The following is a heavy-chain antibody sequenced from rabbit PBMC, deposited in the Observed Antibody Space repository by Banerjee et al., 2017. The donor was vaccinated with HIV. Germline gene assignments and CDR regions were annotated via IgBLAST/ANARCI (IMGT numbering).Heavy chain of an antibody. V-gene: IGHV1S47*01. CDR2: IDPVFDST. Sequence: QEQLVESGGGLVQPEGSLKLTCTVSGFDFSSYGVSWVRQAPGKGLEWIGYIDPVFDSTYYASWVNGRFTISSHNAQNTLYLQMNGLTAADTATYFCVRDGYGDIDLWGPGTLVTVS. J-gene: IGHJ4*01. CDR1: GFDFSSYG. D-gene: IGHD2-1*01. CDR3: VRDGYGDIDL.